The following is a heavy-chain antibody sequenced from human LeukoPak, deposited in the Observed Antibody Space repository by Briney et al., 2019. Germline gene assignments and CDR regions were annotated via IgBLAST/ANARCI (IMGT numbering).Heavy chain of an antibody. V-gene: IGHV1-2*02. CDR3: ARAAQSSVQYSSS. CDR1: GYTFTNYA. CDR2: INPNSGGT. Sequence: ASVKVSCKASGYTFTNYAMNWVRQAPGQGLEWMGWINPNSGGTNYAQKFQGRVTMTRDTSISTACMELSRLRSDDTAVYYCARAAQSSVQYSSSWGQGTLVTVSS. J-gene: IGHJ4*02. D-gene: IGHD6-6*01.